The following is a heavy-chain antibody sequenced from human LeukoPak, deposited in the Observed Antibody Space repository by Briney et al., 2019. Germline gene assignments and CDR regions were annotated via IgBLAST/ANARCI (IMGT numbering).Heavy chain of an antibody. CDR2: IIAYNGNT. V-gene: IGHV1-18*01. Sequence: ASVKVSCKAFGYTFTSYGVSWVRQAPGQGLEWMGWIIAYNGNTNYAQKLQGRITMTTDTSTTTAYMELRSLRSDDTAVYYCARDQETVLGKDYWGQGTLVTVSS. J-gene: IGHJ4*02. D-gene: IGHD6-19*01. CDR1: GYTFTSYG. CDR3: ARDQETVLGKDY.